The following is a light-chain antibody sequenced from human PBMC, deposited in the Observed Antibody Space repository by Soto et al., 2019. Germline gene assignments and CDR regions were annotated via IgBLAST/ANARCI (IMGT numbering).Light chain of an antibody. Sequence: EIVMTQSPATLSVSPGERATLSCRASQSVSSYLAWYQQKPGQAPRILIYDASNRATGIPARFSGSGSGTDFTLTISSLEPEDFAVYYCQQRSNWPPITFGQGTRLE. CDR1: QSVSSY. J-gene: IGKJ5*01. CDR3: QQRSNWPPIT. CDR2: DAS. V-gene: IGKV3-11*01.